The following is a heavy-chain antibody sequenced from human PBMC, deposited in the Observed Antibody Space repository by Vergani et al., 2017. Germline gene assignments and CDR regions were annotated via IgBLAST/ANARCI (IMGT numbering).Heavy chain of an antibody. V-gene: IGHV3-23*01. D-gene: IGHD1-1*01. CDR1: GFTFSSYA. CDR3: ARSEVNDGAENFDY. J-gene: IGHJ4*02. Sequence: EVQLLESGGGLVQPGGSLRLSCAASGFTFSSYAMSWVRQAPGKGLEWVSAISGSGGSTYYADSVKGRFTISRDNSKNTLYLQMNTLRAEDTAVYYCARSEVNDGAENFDYWGQGTLVTVSS. CDR2: ISGSGGST.